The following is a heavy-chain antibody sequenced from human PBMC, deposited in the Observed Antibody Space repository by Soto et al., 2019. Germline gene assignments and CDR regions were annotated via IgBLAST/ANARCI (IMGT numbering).Heavy chain of an antibody. Sequence: SVKVSCKASGGTFSSYAISWVRQAPGQGLEWMGGIIPIFGTANYAQKFQGRVTITADESTSTAYMELSSLRSEDTAVYYCARDLSYYYDSSGYPGYAFDIWGQGTMVTVSS. CDR1: GGTFSSYA. CDR3: ARDLSYYYDSSGYPGYAFDI. J-gene: IGHJ3*02. D-gene: IGHD3-22*01. CDR2: IIPIFGTA. V-gene: IGHV1-69*13.